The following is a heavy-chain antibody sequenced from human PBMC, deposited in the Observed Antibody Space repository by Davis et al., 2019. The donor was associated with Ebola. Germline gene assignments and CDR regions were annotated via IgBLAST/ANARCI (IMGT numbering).Heavy chain of an antibody. Sequence: GESLKIPCKGSGYSFTSYWIGWVRQMPGKGLEWMGIIYPGDSDTRYSPSFQGQVTISADKSITTAYLQWSSLKASDTAMYYCASSAKTGYYYYGMDVWGQGTTVTVSS. CDR3: ASSAKTGYYYYGMDV. CDR1: GYSFTSYW. V-gene: IGHV5-51*01. CDR2: IYPGDSDT. J-gene: IGHJ6*02.